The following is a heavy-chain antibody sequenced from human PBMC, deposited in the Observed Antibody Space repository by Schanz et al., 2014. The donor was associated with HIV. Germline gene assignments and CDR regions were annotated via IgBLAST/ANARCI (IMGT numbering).Heavy chain of an antibody. J-gene: IGHJ4*02. CDR2: ISGSGDIT. Sequence: LQLVESGGGLVQPGGSLRLSCAASGFSFSSYVMSWIRQAPGKGLEWVSAISGSGDITYYADSVKGRFTISRDNSKNTLYLQMNSLRVEDTAVYYCANEEVPNDYWGQGTLVTVSS. CDR1: GFSFSSYV. CDR3: ANEEVPNDY. V-gene: IGHV3-23*04.